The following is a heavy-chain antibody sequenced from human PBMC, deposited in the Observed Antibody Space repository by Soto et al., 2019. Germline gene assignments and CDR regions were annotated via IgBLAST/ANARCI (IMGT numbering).Heavy chain of an antibody. D-gene: IGHD3-10*01. J-gene: IGHJ4*02. CDR3: AKQRADYGSGGDNFYFDS. CDR1: GVTFSNYA. CDR2: LSGSGGTT. V-gene: IGHV3-23*01. Sequence: PRRSLTLSCAVSGVTFSNYAMNWFRQAAGKGLEWVSSLSGSGGTTNYADSVKDRFIISRDNSKNTLYLLMNSLRAEDTALYYCAKQRADYGSGGDNFYFDSWGQGALVTVSS.